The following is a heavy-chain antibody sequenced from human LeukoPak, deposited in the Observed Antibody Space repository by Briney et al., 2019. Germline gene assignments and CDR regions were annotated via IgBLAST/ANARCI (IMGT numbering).Heavy chain of an antibody. D-gene: IGHD3-10*01. CDR3: ARDHRGVRDYFDY. Sequence: GGSLRLSCSASGFTFSSYAMHWVRQAPGKGLEWVAVISYDGSNKYYADSVKGRFTISRDNSKNTLYLQMNSLRAEDTAVYYCARDHRGVRDYFDYWGQGTLVTVSS. V-gene: IGHV3-30-3*01. CDR1: GFTFSSYA. J-gene: IGHJ4*02. CDR2: ISYDGSNK.